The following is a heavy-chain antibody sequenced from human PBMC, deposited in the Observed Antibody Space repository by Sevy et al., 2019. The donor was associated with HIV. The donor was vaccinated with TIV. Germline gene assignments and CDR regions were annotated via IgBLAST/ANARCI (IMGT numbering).Heavy chain of an antibody. V-gene: IGHV3-11*01. Sequence: GGSLRLSCAASGFTFSDYYMSWIRQAPGKGLEWVSFISSSGSTIYYADSVKGRFTISRDNAKNSLYLQMNSLRAEDTAVYYCARFDTAMVSYYYYYGMDVWGQGTTVTVSS. J-gene: IGHJ6*02. CDR1: GFTFSDYY. CDR2: ISSSGSTI. D-gene: IGHD5-18*01. CDR3: ARFDTAMVSYYYYYGMDV.